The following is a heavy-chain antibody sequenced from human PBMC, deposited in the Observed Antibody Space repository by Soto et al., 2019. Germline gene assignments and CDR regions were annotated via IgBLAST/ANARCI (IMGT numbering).Heavy chain of an antibody. Sequence: GGSLRLSCAASGLTFSNYAMSWFRLAPGKGLEWVSGIIENGADTYYADSVKGRFTISRDNSKNTLYLQMNSLRAEDTAVYYCAKESGGIGGSFDYWGQGTLVTVSS. CDR1: GLTFSNYA. D-gene: IGHD2-15*01. V-gene: IGHV3-23*01. J-gene: IGHJ4*02. CDR3: AKESGGIGGSFDY. CDR2: IIENGADT.